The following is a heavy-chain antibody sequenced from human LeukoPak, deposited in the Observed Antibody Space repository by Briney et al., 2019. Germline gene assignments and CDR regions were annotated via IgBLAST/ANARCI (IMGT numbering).Heavy chain of an antibody. CDR3: ARDPLRGHFDY. Sequence: NASETLSLTCTVSGGSISSYYWSWIRQPPGKGLEWIGRLYASGTTYYTPSLKSRVTMSVDTSKNQFSLKLRSVTAADTAVYYCARDPLRGHFDYWGQGTLVTVSS. CDR1: GGSISSYY. V-gene: IGHV4-4*07. J-gene: IGHJ4*02. CDR2: LYASGTT.